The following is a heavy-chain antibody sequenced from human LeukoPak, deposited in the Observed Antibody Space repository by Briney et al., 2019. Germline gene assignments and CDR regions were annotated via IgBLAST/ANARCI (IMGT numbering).Heavy chain of an antibody. CDR2: INPNSGGT. V-gene: IGHV1-2*02. J-gene: IGHJ4*02. CDR1: GYTFTSYD. CDR3: ARDFKKDSSGWYLNY. D-gene: IGHD6-19*01. Sequence: GASVKVSCKASGYTFTSYDINWVRQAPGQGLEWMGWINPNSGGTNYAQKFQGRVTMTRDTSISTAYMELSRLRSDDTAVYYCARDFKKDSSGWYLNYWGQGTLVTVSS.